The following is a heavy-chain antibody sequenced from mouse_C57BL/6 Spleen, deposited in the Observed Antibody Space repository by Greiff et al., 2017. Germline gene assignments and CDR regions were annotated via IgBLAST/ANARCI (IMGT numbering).Heavy chain of an antibody. V-gene: IGHV1-15*01. CDR1: GYTFTDYE. CDR2: IDPETGGT. D-gene: IGHD1-1*01. J-gene: IGHJ4*01. CDR3: TSYGDY. Sequence: VQLVESGAELVRPGASVTLSCKASGYTFTDYEMHWVKQTPVHGLEWIGAIDPETGGTAYNQKFKGKAILTADKSSSTAYMELRSLTSEDSAVYYCTSYGDYWGQGTSVTVSS.